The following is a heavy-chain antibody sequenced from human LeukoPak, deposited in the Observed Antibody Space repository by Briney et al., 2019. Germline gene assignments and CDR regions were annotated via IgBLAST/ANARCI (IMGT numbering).Heavy chain of an antibody. CDR2: IYYSGST. CDR3: ARQWGQSGSYGSLDY. J-gene: IGHJ4*02. D-gene: IGHD1-26*01. Sequence: SETLPLTCTVSGGSISSGGYYWSWIRQHPGKGLEWIGYIYYSGSTYYNPSLKSRVTISVDTSKNQFSLKLSSVTAADTAVYYCARQWGQSGSYGSLDYWGQGTLVTVSS. CDR1: GGSISSGGYY. V-gene: IGHV4-31*03.